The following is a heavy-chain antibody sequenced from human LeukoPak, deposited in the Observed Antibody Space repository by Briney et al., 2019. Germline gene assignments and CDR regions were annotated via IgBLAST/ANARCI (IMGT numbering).Heavy chain of an antibody. J-gene: IGHJ6*03. CDR3: ARDSYYYYYMDV. Sequence: GGSLRLSCAASGFTFSSYAMHWVRQAPGKGLEWVAVISYDGSNKYYADSVKGRFTISRDNSKNTLYLQMNSLRAEDTAVYYCARDSYYYYYMDVWGKGTTVTVSS. V-gene: IGHV3-30-3*01. CDR1: GFTFSSYA. CDR2: ISYDGSNK.